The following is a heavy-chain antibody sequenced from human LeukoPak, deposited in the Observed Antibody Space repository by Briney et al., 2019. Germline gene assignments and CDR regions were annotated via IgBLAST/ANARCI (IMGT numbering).Heavy chain of an antibody. CDR1: GFTFSSYA. Sequence: GGSLRLSCAASGFTFSSYAMSWVRQAPGKGLEWVSAISGSGGSTYYADSVKGRFTISRDNAKNSLYLQMNSLRAEDTAVYYCARDVQAGPHPTDAFDIWGQGTMVTVSS. CDR2: ISGSGGST. CDR3: ARDVQAGPHPTDAFDI. J-gene: IGHJ3*02. V-gene: IGHV3-23*01. D-gene: IGHD6-13*01.